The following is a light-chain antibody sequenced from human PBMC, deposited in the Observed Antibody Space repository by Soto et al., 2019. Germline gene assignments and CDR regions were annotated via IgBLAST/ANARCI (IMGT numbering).Light chain of an antibody. CDR2: DVT. J-gene: IGLJ2*01. CDR3: CSYAGSYNLV. V-gene: IGLV2-11*01. Sequence: QAVVTQPRSVSGSPGQSVTISCTGSSSDVGAYNFVSWYQQHPGKAPKLVIYDVTKRPSGVPDRISGSKSGNTASLTISGLQAEDEADYYCCSYAGSYNLVFGGGTKVTVL. CDR1: SSDVGAYNF.